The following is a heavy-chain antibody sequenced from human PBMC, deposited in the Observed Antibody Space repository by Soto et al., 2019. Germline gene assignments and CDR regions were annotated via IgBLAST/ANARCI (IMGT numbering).Heavy chain of an antibody. CDR1: GGSISSGTYY. V-gene: IGHV4-31*03. J-gene: IGHJ4*02. D-gene: IGHD2-15*01. Sequence: QVQLQESGPGLVKPSQTLSLTCTVSGGSISSGTYYWTWVRQRQGEGLEWIGFISHSGRTYYNPSLKGRAAISVDTSENQFSLRLSSVTAADTAVYFCARDSDYCTGGSCYGNFDFGGQGTLVTVSS. CDR3: ARDSDYCTGGSCYGNFDF. CDR2: ISHSGRT.